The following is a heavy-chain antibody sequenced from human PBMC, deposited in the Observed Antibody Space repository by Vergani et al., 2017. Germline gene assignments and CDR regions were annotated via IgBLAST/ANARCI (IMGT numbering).Heavy chain of an antibody. CDR1: GGSLSSGRYY. V-gene: IGHV4-31*03. CDR2: IYNSGST. D-gene: IGHD4-23*01. J-gene: IGHJ3*02. Sequence: QVQLQESGPGLLKPSQTLSLTCTVSGGSLSSGRYYWSWVRQRPGKGLEWIGYIYNSGSTYYNPSLKSRVTISVDASKNQFSLKLRSVTAADTAVYYCASQDNHNGNPGAFDIWDQGTKVTVSS. CDR3: ASQDNHNGNPGAFDI.